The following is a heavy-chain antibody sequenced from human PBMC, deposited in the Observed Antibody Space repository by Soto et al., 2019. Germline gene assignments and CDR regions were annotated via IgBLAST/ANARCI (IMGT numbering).Heavy chain of an antibody. V-gene: IGHV4-30-4*01. J-gene: IGHJ5*02. Sequence: QVRLQESGPGLVKPSENLSLTCTVSGGSISSGDYYWSWIRQPPGKGLEWIGYIYYSGSTYYNPSLKSRVTISVDTSNNQFSLRLTSVTAADTAVYYCVRGSQWFDPWGQGTLVTVSS. CDR2: IYYSGST. CDR1: GGSISSGDYY. CDR3: VRGSQWFDP.